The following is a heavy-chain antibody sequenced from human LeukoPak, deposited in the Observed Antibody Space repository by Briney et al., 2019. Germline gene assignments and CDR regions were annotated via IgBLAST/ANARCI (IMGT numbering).Heavy chain of an antibody. CDR2: IWYDGSNK. CDR1: GFTFSSYS. Sequence: GGSLRLSCAASGFTFSSYSMNWVRQAPGKGLEWVAVIWYDGSNKYYADSVKGRFTISRDNSKNTLYLQMNSLRAEDTAVYYCARDMAVAGPGDYYYYYGMDVWGQGTTVTVSS. CDR3: ARDMAVAGPGDYYYYYGMDV. V-gene: IGHV3-33*08. J-gene: IGHJ6*02. D-gene: IGHD6-19*01.